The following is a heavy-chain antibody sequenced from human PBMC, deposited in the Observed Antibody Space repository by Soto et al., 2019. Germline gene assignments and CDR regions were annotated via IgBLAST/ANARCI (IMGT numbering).Heavy chain of an antibody. D-gene: IGHD1-26*01. J-gene: IGHJ4*02. Sequence: VKLEWNRAGYNCTTYGMSCLRQAPGQGLEWMGWISAYNGNTNYAQKLQGRVTMTTDTSTSTAYMELRSLRSDDTAVYYCARDILESIVYWGQGTLVTVSS. CDR2: ISAYNGNT. V-gene: IGHV1-18*01. CDR1: GYNCTTYG. CDR3: ARDILESIVY.